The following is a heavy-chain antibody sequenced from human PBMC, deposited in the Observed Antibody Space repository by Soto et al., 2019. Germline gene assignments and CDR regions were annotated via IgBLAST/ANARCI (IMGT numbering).Heavy chain of an antibody. V-gene: IGHV1-18*01. CDR2: ISPYSGNT. CDR1: GYIFVNYG. CDR3: AMVDNFVTPTPQDV. Sequence: QVQLVQSGDEVRKPGSSVKVSCKASGYIFVNYGIAWVRQAAGQGLEWMGWISPYSGNTHYASKVQGRLTMTTDTCTCTAYMDMGGVTSADTAVYYCAMVDNFVTPTPQDVWGQGTTVTVSS. J-gene: IGHJ6*02. D-gene: IGHD3-16*02.